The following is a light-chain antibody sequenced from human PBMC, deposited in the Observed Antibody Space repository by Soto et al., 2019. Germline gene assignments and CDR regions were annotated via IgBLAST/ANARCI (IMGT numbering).Light chain of an antibody. J-gene: IGKJ3*01. V-gene: IGKV3-15*01. CDR3: QQYNDWPFT. CDR2: GVY. CDR1: QSVSVN. Sequence: EIVLTQSPATLSLSPGERATLSCRASQSVSVNLAWYQQKPGQAHRLLIYGVYTRATGIQARFSGSESGTEFTLTIRSLQSEDFAVYYCQQYNDWPFTFGPGTKVDIK.